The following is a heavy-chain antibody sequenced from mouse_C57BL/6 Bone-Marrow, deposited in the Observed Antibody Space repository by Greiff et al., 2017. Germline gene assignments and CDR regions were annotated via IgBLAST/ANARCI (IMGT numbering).Heavy chain of an antibody. V-gene: IGHV14-4*01. CDR1: GFNIKDDY. CDR3: TEGADGYTWFAY. D-gene: IGHD2-3*01. CDR2: IDPENGDT. Sequence: DVQLQESGAELVRPGASVKLSCTASGFNIKDDYMHWVKQRPEQGLEWIGWIDPENGDTEYASKFQGKATITADTSSNTAYLQLSRLTSEDTAVSYCTEGADGYTWFAYWGQGALVTVSA. J-gene: IGHJ3*01.